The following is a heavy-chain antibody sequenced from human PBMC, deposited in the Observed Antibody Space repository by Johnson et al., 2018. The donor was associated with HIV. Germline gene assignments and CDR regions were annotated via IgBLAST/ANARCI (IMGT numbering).Heavy chain of an antibody. CDR1: GFTFSSYA. CDR2: ISYDGSNK. CDR3: ARVEQLGAFDS. Sequence: VQLVESGGGVVQPGRSLRLSCAASGFTFSSYALHWVRQAPGKGLEWVTVISYDGSNKYYADSVKGRFTISRDNSKNTLYLQMNSLRVEDTAVYYCARVEQLGAFDSWGQGTMVTVSS. D-gene: IGHD6-6*01. J-gene: IGHJ3*02. V-gene: IGHV3-30*04.